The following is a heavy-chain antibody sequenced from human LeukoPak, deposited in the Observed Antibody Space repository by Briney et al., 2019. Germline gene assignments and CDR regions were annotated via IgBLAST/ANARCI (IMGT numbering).Heavy chain of an antibody. D-gene: IGHD3-16*01. Sequence: SVKVSCKASGYTFTSYGISWVRQAPGQGLEWMGGIIPIFGTANYAQKFQGRVTITADESTSTAYMELSSLRSEDTAVYYCARGGSRYDYVWGSYSNWFDPWGQGTLVTVSS. CDR1: GYTFTSYG. CDR2: IIPIFGTA. CDR3: ARGGSRYDYVWGSYSNWFDP. J-gene: IGHJ5*02. V-gene: IGHV1-69*13.